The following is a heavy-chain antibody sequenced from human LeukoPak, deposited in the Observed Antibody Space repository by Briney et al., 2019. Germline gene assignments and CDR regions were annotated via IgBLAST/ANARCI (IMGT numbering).Heavy chain of an antibody. D-gene: IGHD6-13*01. J-gene: IGHJ4*02. Sequence: PSETLSLTCSVSGGSISSGSYYWGWIRQPPGKGLEWIGNIYYRGGTYYNPSLESRVTISVDTSKNQFSLKVNSVTAADTAVYYCARRAPRRLIAAAAPYYFDYWGQGTLVTVSS. CDR1: GGSISSGSYY. CDR2: IYYRGGT. V-gene: IGHV4-39*01. CDR3: ARRAPRRLIAAAAPYYFDY.